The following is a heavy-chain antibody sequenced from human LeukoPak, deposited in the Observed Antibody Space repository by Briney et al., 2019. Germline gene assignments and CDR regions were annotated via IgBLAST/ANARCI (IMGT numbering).Heavy chain of an antibody. D-gene: IGHD3-10*01. V-gene: IGHV1-69*06. Sequence: ASVKVSCKASGGTFSSYAISWVRQAPGQGLEWMGGIIPIFGTANYAQKFQGRVTITADKSTSTAYMELSSLRSEDTAVYYCAKDPSPGRSGSYYNDWGQGTLVTVSS. CDR3: AKDPSPGRSGSYYND. CDR2: IIPIFGTA. J-gene: IGHJ4*02. CDR1: GGTFSSYA.